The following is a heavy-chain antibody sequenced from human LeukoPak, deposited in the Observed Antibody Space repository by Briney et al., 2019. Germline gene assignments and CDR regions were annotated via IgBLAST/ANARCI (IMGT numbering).Heavy chain of an antibody. CDR3: AKGRGIGDRRFFDY. V-gene: IGHV3-23*01. D-gene: IGHD3-16*01. J-gene: IGHJ4*02. CDR1: GFTFGNYA. Sequence: GGSLRLSCVASGFTFGNYAMSWVRQAPGKGLEWVSAISHSGGTTYYADSMKGRFTISRENSKNTLYLQMHSLRVEDTAVYYCAKGRGIGDRRFFDYWGQGTLVTVSS. CDR2: ISHSGGTT.